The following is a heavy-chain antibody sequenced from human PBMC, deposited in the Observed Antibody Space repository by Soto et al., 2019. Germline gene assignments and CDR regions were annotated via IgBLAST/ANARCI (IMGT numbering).Heavy chain of an antibody. CDR2: TSYDGNNK. D-gene: IGHD3-16*01. V-gene: IGHV3-30*19. Sequence: QVQLVESGGGVVQPGASLRLSCAASGFRFKSFVMHWVRQAPGKGLEWVAFTSYDGNNKDYGDSVKGRFTVSRDNSQNTLHLKIEFLRPGDTALYYCARWGTTGGFDLWGQGTLVSVSS. CDR1: GFRFKSFV. J-gene: IGHJ4*02. CDR3: ARWGTTGGFDL.